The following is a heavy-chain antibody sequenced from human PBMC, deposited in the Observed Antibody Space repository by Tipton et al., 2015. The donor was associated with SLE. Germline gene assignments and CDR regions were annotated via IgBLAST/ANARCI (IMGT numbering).Heavy chain of an antibody. J-gene: IGHJ3*01. CDR1: GGAFVVYY. CDR3: ASYDFWSAYAFDL. D-gene: IGHD3-3*01. CDR2: SNHSRGT. Sequence: TLSLTCAVYGGAFVVYYLSWVRHPPGKGLEWVGDSNHSRGTNYNPSLKSRVTMSLDTSKNQFSLKLNSVTAADTAVYYCASYDFWSAYAFDLWGPGTMVTVSS. V-gene: IGHV4-34*01.